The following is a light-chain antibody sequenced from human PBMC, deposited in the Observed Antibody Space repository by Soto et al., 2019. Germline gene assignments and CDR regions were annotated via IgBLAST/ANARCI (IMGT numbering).Light chain of an antibody. CDR3: MQSLQTPFT. CDR2: LGS. V-gene: IGKV2-28*01. J-gene: IGKJ1*01. Sequence: DIVMTQSPLSLPVTPGEPASISCRSSQSLLDSNGYNCLEWYLQKPGQSPQLLIYLGSNRASGVPDRFSGRGSGTDFTLKISRVEAEDVGVYYCMQSLQTPFTFGQGTKVEIK. CDR1: QSLLDSNGYNC.